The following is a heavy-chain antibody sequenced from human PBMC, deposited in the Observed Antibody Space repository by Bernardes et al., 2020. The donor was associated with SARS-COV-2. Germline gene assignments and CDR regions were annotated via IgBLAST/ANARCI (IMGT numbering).Heavy chain of an antibody. V-gene: IGHV4-61*02. Sequence: SETLSLTCTVPSGSISNDSYYWSWIRQSAGKGLEWIERFYTGGSTNYNPSLKSRVTISMDTSKKQFSLKLSSVTAADTAVYHCAREASSGWPYYYYYGMDVWGQGTTVTVSS. D-gene: IGHD6-19*01. CDR1: SGSISNDSYY. J-gene: IGHJ6*02. CDR3: AREASSGWPYYYYYGMDV. CDR2: FYTGGST.